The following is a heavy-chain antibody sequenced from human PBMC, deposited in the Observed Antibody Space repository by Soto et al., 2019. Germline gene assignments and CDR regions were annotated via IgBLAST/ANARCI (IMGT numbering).Heavy chain of an antibody. CDR2: IKSKTDGGTT. Sequence: GSLRLSCAASGFTFSNAWMSWVRQAPGKGLEWVGRIKSKTDGGTTDYAAPVKGRFTISRDDSKNTLYLQMNSLKTEDTAVYYCTTRGYYDSSGPDLRRPIFDYWGQGTLVTVSS. V-gene: IGHV3-15*01. J-gene: IGHJ4*02. D-gene: IGHD3-22*01. CDR3: TTRGYYDSSGPDLRRPIFDY. CDR1: GFTFSNAW.